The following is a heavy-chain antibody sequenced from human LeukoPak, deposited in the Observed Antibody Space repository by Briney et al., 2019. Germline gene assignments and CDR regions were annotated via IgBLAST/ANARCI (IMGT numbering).Heavy chain of an antibody. J-gene: IGHJ4*02. Sequence: SLTLSCAASGFTFSSYGMHWVRQAPGKGLEWVSIIWYDGSNKYYADSVKGRFTISKDNSKNTLYLHMNSLRAEDTAVYYCARDPGHSGWYGDYWGQGTLVTVSS. V-gene: IGHV3-33*01. CDR3: ARDPGHSGWYGDY. D-gene: IGHD6-19*01. CDR1: GFTFSSYG. CDR2: IWYDGSNK.